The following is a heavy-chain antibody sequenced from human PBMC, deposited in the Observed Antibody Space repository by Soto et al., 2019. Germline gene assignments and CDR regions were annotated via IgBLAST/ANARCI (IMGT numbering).Heavy chain of an antibody. J-gene: IGHJ6*02. V-gene: IGHV3-30*18. CDR2: ISYDGRNK. D-gene: IGHD1-7*01. CDR3: AKDRAGALNWNYVGGMDV. CDR1: GFRVRTSV. Sequence: VACGFRVRTSVVAWSRKNTGKGLEWVAVISYDGRNKYYADSLKGRFTISRDNSKNTVHLLMNSLRAEDTAVYYWAKDRAGALNWNYVGGMDVWGRGTTVT.